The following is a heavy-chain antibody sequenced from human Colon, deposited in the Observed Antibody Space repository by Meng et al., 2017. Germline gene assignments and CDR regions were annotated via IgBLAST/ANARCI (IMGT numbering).Heavy chain of an antibody. CDR1: GGSFSGYA. CDR2: INHTGNT. CDR3: ARSVRLGVAGKSGAY. Sequence: QVQLQQWGAGLLKPSEPLSLTCAVYGGSFSGYAWSWIRQPSGKGLEWIGEINHTGNTSYNPSLKSRLTISVDTSKNQFSLNLSSVTAADTSLYYCARSVRLGVAGKSGAYWGQGTLVTVSS. J-gene: IGHJ4*02. V-gene: IGHV4-34*01. D-gene: IGHD6-19*01.